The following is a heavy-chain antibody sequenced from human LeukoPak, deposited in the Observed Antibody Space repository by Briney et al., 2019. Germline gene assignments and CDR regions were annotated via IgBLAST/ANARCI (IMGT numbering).Heavy chain of an antibody. V-gene: IGHV1-18*01. Sequence: ASVKVSCKASGYTFTSYGISWVRQAPGQGLEWMGWISAYNGNTNYTQKLQGRVTMTTDTSTSTAYMELRSLRSDDTAVYYCASSYDSSGYYFQVLDYWGQGTLVTASS. CDR2: ISAYNGNT. J-gene: IGHJ4*02. D-gene: IGHD3-22*01. CDR1: GYTFTSYG. CDR3: ASSYDSSGYYFQVLDY.